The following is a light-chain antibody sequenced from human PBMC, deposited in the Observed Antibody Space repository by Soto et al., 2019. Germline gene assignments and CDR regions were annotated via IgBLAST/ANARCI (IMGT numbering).Light chain of an antibody. CDR2: NNN. Sequence: QAVVTQPPSVSGAPGQRVTISCTGSSSNIGAGFDVHWYQQLPGTAPKLLIYNNNNRPSGVPDRFSGSKSGTSASLAIAGLQAEDEADYYCQSYDNSLSGSRVFGSGTKLTVL. CDR1: SSNIGAGFD. V-gene: IGLV1-40*01. J-gene: IGLJ1*01. CDR3: QSYDNSLSGSRV.